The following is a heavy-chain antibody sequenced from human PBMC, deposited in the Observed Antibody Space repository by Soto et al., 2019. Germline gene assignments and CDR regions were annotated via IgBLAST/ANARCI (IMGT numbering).Heavy chain of an antibody. J-gene: IGHJ6*02. CDR1: GFTFSSYG. CDR2: IWYDGSNK. V-gene: IGHV3-33*01. Sequence: ESGGGVVQPGRSLRLSCAASGFTFSSYGMHWVRQAPGKGLEWVAVIWYDGSNKYYADSVKGRFTISRDNSKNTLYLQMNSLRAEDTAVYYCARVKSSGWPYYYYYGMDVWGQGTTVTVSS. CDR3: ARVKSSGWPYYYYYGMDV. D-gene: IGHD6-19*01.